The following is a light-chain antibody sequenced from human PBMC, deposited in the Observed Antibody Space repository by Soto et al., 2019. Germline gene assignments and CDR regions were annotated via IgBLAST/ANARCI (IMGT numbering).Light chain of an antibody. J-gene: IGLJ3*02. CDR2: EVR. Sequence: QSALTQPASVSGSPGQSITISCAGTMRDVGAYNLVSWYQQHPGRAPQLILYEVRNRPSGISFRFSGSKSGNTASLTISGLQAEDEADYYCQAYDYSLTASVFGGGTKLTVL. CDR3: QAYDYSLTASV. V-gene: IGLV2-14*01. CDR1: MRDVGAYNL.